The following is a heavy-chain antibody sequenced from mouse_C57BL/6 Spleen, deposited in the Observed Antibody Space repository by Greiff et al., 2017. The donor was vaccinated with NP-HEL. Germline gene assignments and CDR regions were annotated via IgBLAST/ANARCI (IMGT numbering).Heavy chain of an antibody. Sequence: EVQLQQSGAELVKPGASVKLSCTASGFNIKDYYMHWVKQRTEQGLEWIGRIDPEDGETKYTPKFQDKATITADTSSTTAYLQLSSLTSEDTAVYYCARGDYGSYFDYWGQGTTLTVSS. D-gene: IGHD1-1*01. CDR2: IDPEDGET. V-gene: IGHV14-2*01. CDR1: GFNIKDYY. CDR3: ARGDYGSYFDY. J-gene: IGHJ2*01.